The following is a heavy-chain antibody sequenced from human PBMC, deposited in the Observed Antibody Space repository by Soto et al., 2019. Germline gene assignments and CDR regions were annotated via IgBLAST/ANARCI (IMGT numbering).Heavy chain of an antibody. Sequence: GESLKISCQGSGYSFTMYWIAWVRQMPGKGLEWMGIIHPSDSDTRYSPSFQGQVSVSADKSISTAYLQWSSLKASDTAMYYCARLDSSGYYVNWGQGTLVT. CDR3: ARLDSSGYYVN. CDR2: IHPSDSDT. V-gene: IGHV5-51*01. CDR1: GYSFTMYW. J-gene: IGHJ4*02. D-gene: IGHD3-22*01.